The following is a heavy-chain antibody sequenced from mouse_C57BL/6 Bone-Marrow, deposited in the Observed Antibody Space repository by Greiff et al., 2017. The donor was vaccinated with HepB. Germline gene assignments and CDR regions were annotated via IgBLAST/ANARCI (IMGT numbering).Heavy chain of an antibody. D-gene: IGHD1-1*01. CDR2: INPSNGGT. V-gene: IGHV1-53*01. Sequence: QVQLQQPGTELVKPGASVKLSCKASGYTFTSYWMHWVKQRPGQGLEWIGNINPSNGGTNYNEKFKSKATLTVDKSSSTAYMKLSSLTSEDAAVYYCAREEVTTVVARHFGYWGQSTTLTVSS. CDR1: GYTFTSYW. J-gene: IGHJ2*01. CDR3: AREEVTTVVARHFGY.